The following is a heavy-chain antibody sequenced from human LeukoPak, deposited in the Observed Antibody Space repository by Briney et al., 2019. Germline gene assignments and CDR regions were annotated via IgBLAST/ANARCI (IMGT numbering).Heavy chain of an antibody. CDR1: GGSISSSNW. CDR3: ARDGYNWGRPFDY. D-gene: IGHD5-24*01. CDR2: IYHSGST. Sequence: SETLSLTCAVSGGSISSSNWWSWVRQPPGKGLEWIGEIYHSGSTNYNPSLKSRVTISVDKSKNQFSLKLSSVTAADTAVYYCARDGYNWGRPFDYWGQGTLVTVSS. J-gene: IGHJ4*02. V-gene: IGHV4-4*02.